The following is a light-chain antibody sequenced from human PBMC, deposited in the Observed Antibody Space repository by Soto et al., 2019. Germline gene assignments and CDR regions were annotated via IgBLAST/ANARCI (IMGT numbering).Light chain of an antibody. Sequence: DIVMTQSPLSLPVTPGAPASISCRSSQSLLHSNGYNYLDWYLQKPGQSPQILIYLGSNRASGVPDRFSGSGSGTDFTLKISRVEAEDVGVYYCMQPLQSWTFGQGTKVDIK. CDR2: LGS. CDR1: QSLLHSNGYNY. J-gene: IGKJ1*01. CDR3: MQPLQSWT. V-gene: IGKV2-28*01.